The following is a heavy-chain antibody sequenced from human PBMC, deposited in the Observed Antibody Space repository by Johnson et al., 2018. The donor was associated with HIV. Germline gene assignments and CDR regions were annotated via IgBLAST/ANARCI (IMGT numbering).Heavy chain of an antibody. D-gene: IGHD5-24*01. CDR1: GFTFSNYW. Sequence: QVQLLESGGGLVQPGGSLRLSCAASGFTFSNYWMHWVRQAPGKGLEWVAVISYDGSNKYYADSVKGRFTISRDNSKNTLYLQMNSLRAEDTAVYYCAREMATICPQNFCDAFDIWGQGTMVTVSS. CDR2: ISYDGSNK. V-gene: IGHV3-30*19. CDR3: AREMATICPQNFCDAFDI. J-gene: IGHJ3*02.